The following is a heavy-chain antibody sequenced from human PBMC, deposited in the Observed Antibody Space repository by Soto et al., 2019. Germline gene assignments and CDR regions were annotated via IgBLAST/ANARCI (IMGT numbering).Heavy chain of an antibody. CDR2: IYSRTDGGTA. CDR1: GFSFSNAW. V-gene: IGHV3-15*01. J-gene: IGHJ4*02. Sequence: EVHLVESGGGLVKPGGSLRLSCAASGFSFSNAWMSWVRQAPGKGLEWVGRIYSRTDGGTADYAAPVKGRCTISRDDSKSTVYLQMNSLQIEDTAVYYCGTGSCCSAENTLDYWGQGTLVTVSS. D-gene: IGHD2-2*01. CDR3: GTGSCCSAENTLDY.